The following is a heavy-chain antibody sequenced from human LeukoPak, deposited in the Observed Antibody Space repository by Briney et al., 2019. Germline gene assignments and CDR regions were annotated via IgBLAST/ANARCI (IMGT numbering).Heavy chain of an antibody. Sequence: GASVKVSCKASGYTFTSYYMHWVRQAPGQGLEWMGWISVYNGNTNYAQKFQGRVTMTTDTSTSTAYMGLRSLRSDDMAVYYCARLCSYLDGGDCYSGVNALDIWGQGTMVTVSS. J-gene: IGHJ3*02. CDR1: GYTFTSYY. V-gene: IGHV1-18*03. CDR3: ARLCSYLDGGDCYSGVNALDI. CDR2: ISVYNGNT. D-gene: IGHD2-21*02.